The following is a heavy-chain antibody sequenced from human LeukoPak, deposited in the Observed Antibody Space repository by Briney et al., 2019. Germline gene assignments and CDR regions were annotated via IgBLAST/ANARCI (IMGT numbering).Heavy chain of an antibody. V-gene: IGHV4-34*01. CDR3: ARARADYRYYYYYMDV. J-gene: IGHJ6*03. Sequence: PETLSLTCTVSGGSISSYYWSWIRQPPGKGLEWIGEINHSGSTNYNPSLKSRVTISVDTSKNQFSLKLRSVTAADTAVYYCARARADYRYYYYYMDVWGKGTTVTVSS. D-gene: IGHD4-11*01. CDR1: GGSISSYY. CDR2: INHSGST.